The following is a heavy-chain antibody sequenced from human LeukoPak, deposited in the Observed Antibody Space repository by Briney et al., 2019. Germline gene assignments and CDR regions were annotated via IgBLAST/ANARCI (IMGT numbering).Heavy chain of an antibody. CDR2: ISSSSYI. Sequence: GGSLRLSCAASGFTFSSYSMNWVRQAPGKGLEWVSSISSSSYIYYADSVKGRFTISRDNAKDSLYLQMNSLRAEDTAVYYCAREAAVAGTSYNWFDPWGQGTLVTVSS. J-gene: IGHJ5*02. CDR3: AREAAVAGTSYNWFDP. V-gene: IGHV3-21*01. D-gene: IGHD6-19*01. CDR1: GFTFSSYS.